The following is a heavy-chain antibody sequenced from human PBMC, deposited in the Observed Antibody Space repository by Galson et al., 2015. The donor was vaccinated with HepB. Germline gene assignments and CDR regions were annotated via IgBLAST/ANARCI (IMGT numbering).Heavy chain of an antibody. CDR3: ASILLIDGRWFDP. D-gene: IGHD2-8*02. V-gene: IGHV3-30*04. CDR1: GFTFSSYA. CDR2: ISYDGSNK. J-gene: IGHJ5*02. Sequence: SLRLSCAASGFTFSSYAMHWVRQAPGKGLEWVAVISYDGSNKYYADSVKGRFTISRDNSKNTLYLQMNSLRAEDTAVYYCASILLIDGRWFDPWGQGTLVTVSS.